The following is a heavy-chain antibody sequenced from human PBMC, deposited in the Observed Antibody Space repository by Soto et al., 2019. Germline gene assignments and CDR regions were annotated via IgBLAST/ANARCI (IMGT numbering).Heavy chain of an antibody. CDR2: IIPMFPTA. V-gene: IGHV1-69*13. J-gene: IGHJ6*02. Sequence: SVKVSCKASGGTFSNHAISWVRQAPGQGLEWVGGIIPMFPTADYAQRFQGRVTITADDSTTTVYMELSGLRSEDTAMYYCARDDATYCGGDCYRYFYYGMDVWGQGSTVTVSS. D-gene: IGHD2-21*02. CDR1: GGTFSNHA. CDR3: ARDDATYCGGDCYRYFYYGMDV.